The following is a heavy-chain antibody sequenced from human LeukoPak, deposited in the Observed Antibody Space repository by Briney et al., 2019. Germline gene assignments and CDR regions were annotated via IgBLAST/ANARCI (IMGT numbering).Heavy chain of an antibody. J-gene: IGHJ4*02. D-gene: IGHD2-21*02. CDR3: AREWYCGGDCYSTTWYFDY. Sequence: GASVKVSCKASGYTFTGYDMHWVRQAPGQGLEWMGWINPNSGGTNYAQKFQGRVTMTRDTSISTAYMELSRLRSDDTAVYYCAREWYCGGDCYSTTWYFDYWGQGTLVTVSS. V-gene: IGHV1-2*02. CDR2: INPNSGGT. CDR1: GYTFTGYD.